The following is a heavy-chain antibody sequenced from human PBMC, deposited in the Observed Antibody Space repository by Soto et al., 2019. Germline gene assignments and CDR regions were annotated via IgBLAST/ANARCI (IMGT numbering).Heavy chain of an antibody. D-gene: IGHD5-18*01. V-gene: IGHV1-18*04. CDR3: ARSYSYGSYWYFDL. J-gene: IGHJ2*01. CDR1: GYTFTTYG. Sequence: VKLVQSGAEVKEPGASVKVSCKASGYTFTTYGISWVRQAPGQGLEWMGWISVYNGNTNYAERLQGRVTMTTDTSTSTAYMELWRLRSDDTAMYYCARSYSYGSYWYFDLWGRGTLVTVSS. CDR2: ISVYNGNT.